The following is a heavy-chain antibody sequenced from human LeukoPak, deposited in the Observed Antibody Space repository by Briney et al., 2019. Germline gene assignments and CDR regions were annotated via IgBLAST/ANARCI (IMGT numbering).Heavy chain of an antibody. V-gene: IGHV4-59*01. J-gene: IGHJ5*02. Sequence: PETLSLTCTVSGGSISSYYWSWIRQPPGKGLEWIGYIYYSGSTNYNPSLKSRVTISVDTSKNQFSLKLSSVTAADTAVYYCARENPDIVVVPVSVVGWFDPWGQGTLVTVSS. CDR1: GGSISSYY. CDR3: ARENPDIVVVPVSVVGWFDP. CDR2: IYYSGST. D-gene: IGHD2-2*01.